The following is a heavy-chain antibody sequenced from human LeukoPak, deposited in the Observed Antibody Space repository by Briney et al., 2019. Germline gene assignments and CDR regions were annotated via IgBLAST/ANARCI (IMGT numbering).Heavy chain of an antibody. CDR3: AKDLGYSSSRGDS. J-gene: IGHJ4*02. CDR2: ISYDGSNK. V-gene: IGHV3-30*18. CDR1: GFTFSKFG. D-gene: IGHD6-13*01. Sequence: GGSLRLSCGASGFTFSKFGMHWVRQAPGKGREWVAVISYDGSNKYYADSVKGRFTISRDNSKNTLYLQMNSLRAEDTAVYYCAKDLGYSSSRGDSWGQGTLVTVSS.